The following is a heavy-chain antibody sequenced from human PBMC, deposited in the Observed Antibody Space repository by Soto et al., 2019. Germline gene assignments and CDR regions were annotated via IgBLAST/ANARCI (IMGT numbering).Heavy chain of an antibody. J-gene: IGHJ4*02. D-gene: IGHD6-19*01. V-gene: IGHV4-4*02. CDR3: VRDSGNGWKDY. Sequence: QVQLQESGPVLVKPSGTLSLPCAVSGGSISSTNWWSWGRQPPGKGLEWIGEIDHSGSTNYNPSLKSRVTMSVDKPKNQFSLKLSSVTAADTAVYYCVRDSGNGWKDYWGQGTLVTVSS. CDR1: GGSISSTNW. CDR2: IDHSGST.